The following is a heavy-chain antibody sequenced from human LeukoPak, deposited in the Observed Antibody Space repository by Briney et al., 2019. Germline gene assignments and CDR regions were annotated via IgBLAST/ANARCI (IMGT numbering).Heavy chain of an antibody. CDR1: GFSFSSYP. D-gene: IGHD2-15*01. V-gene: IGHV3-30*14. CDR3: TRDLNSGGSC. Sequence: TGGSLRLSCAASGFSFSSYPMHWVRQAPGKGLEWVAVISYDGTYKYYADSVKGRFTISRDNSKNTLYLQMNSLRAEDTAVYYCTRDLNSGGSCWGQGTLVTVSS. CDR2: ISYDGTYK. J-gene: IGHJ4*02.